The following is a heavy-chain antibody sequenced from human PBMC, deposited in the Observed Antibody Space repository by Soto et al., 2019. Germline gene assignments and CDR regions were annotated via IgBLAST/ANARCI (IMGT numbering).Heavy chain of an antibody. CDR3: ARDGVSAAENYYYYYMDV. J-gene: IGHJ6*03. V-gene: IGHV3-33*01. CDR2: IWYDGSNK. D-gene: IGHD6-13*01. CDR1: GFTFSNYG. Sequence: GGSLRLSCAASGFTFSNYGMHWVRQAPGKGLEWVAVIWYDGSNKYYADSVKGRFTISRDNSKNTLYLQMNSLRAEDTAVYYCARDGVSAAENYYYYYMDVWGKGTTVTV.